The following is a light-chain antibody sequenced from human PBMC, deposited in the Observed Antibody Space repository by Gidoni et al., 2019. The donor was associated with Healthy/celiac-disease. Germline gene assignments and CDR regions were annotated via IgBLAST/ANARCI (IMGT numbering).Light chain of an antibody. CDR3: QQRSNWPIT. V-gene: IGKV3-11*01. J-gene: IGKJ3*01. Sequence: EIVLTQSPATLSLSPGERATLSCSASQSVSSYLAWYQQKPGQAPRLRIYDASNRATGIPARFSGSGSGTDFTLTISSLEPEDFAVYYCQQRSNWPITFGPGTKVDSK. CDR2: DAS. CDR1: QSVSSY.